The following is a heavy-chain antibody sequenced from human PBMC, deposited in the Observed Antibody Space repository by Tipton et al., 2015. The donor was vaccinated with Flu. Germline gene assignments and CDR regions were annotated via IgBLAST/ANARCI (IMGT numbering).Heavy chain of an antibody. J-gene: IGHJ4*02. Sequence: GLVKPSETLSLTCGVSGGSLSGYYWTWIRQSPGKGLEWVSAVTSSSTNTYYADFVKGRFTISRDNVKKSVYLQMNNLRVEDTAVYYCVRELAFDTPVGWGQGTLVTVSS. CDR3: VRELAFDTPVG. V-gene: IGHV3-69-1*02. CDR1: GGSLSGYY. D-gene: IGHD3-3*02. CDR2: VTSSSTN.